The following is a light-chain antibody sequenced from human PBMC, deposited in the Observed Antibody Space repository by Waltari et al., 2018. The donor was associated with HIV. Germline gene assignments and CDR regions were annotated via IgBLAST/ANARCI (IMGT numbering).Light chain of an antibody. Sequence: QSALTQPPSASGSPGPSVTIPCTGTSSDVGGYNYVSWYQQHPGKAPKLMIYEVSRRPSGFPDRFSCSKSGNTASLTVSGLQAEDEADYYCSSYAGSNNQVFGTGTKVTVL. CDR3: SSYAGSNNQV. V-gene: IGLV2-8*01. J-gene: IGLJ1*01. CDR1: SSDVGGYNY. CDR2: EVS.